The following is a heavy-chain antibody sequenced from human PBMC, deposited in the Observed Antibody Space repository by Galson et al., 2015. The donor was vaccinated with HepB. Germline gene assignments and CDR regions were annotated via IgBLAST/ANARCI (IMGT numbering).Heavy chain of an antibody. J-gene: IGHJ5*02. D-gene: IGHD5-12*01. Sequence: SVKVSCKASGYTFTSYAMHWVRQAPGQRLEWMGWINAGNGNTKYSQKFQGRVTITRDTSASTAYMELSSLRSEDTAVYYCARDQEPKTKWLRGWWFDPWGQGTLVTVSS. CDR3: ARDQEPKTKWLRGWWFDP. CDR1: GYTFTSYA. V-gene: IGHV1-3*01. CDR2: INAGNGNT.